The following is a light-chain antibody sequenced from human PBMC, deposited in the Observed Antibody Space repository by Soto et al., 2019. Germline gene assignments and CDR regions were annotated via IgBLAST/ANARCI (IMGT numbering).Light chain of an antibody. CDR3: SSYTSSSTW. CDR2: DVS. V-gene: IGLV2-14*01. J-gene: IGLJ3*02. Sequence: QSALTQPASVSGSPGQSITISCTGTSSDVGGYNYVSWYQQHPGKAPKLMIYDVSNRPSGVSNRFSGSKSGNTASLTISGLQAEDEADYYCSSYTSSSTWFGGGTQLTVL. CDR1: SSDVGGYNY.